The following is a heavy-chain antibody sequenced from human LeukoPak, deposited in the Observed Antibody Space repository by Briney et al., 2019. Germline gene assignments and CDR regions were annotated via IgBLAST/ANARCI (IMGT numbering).Heavy chain of an antibody. J-gene: IGHJ4*02. Sequence: GGSLRLSCAASGLTFSTYGMHWVRQAPGKGLEWVAVISFDGSNKYYADSVKGRFTISRDNSKSTLYLQMNSLRTDDTAVYYCAKDRGDWTYSSDYWGQGTLVTVSS. D-gene: IGHD2-21*02. V-gene: IGHV3-30*18. CDR3: AKDRGDWTYSSDY. CDR2: ISFDGSNK. CDR1: GLTFSTYG.